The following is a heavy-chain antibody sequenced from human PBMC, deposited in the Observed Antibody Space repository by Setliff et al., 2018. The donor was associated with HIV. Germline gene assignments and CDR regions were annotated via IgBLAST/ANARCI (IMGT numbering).Heavy chain of an antibody. Sequence: PGESLKISCKASGYSFNRYFISWVRQMPGKGLEWMGRIDPSDSYTNYSPSFQGHVTISADKSISTAYLQWSSLKASDTAMYYYARGFYGDYYFDYWGQGTLVTVSS. D-gene: IGHD4-17*01. CDR3: ARGFYGDYYFDY. CDR2: IDPSDSYT. CDR1: GYSFNRYF. J-gene: IGHJ4*02. V-gene: IGHV5-10-1*01.